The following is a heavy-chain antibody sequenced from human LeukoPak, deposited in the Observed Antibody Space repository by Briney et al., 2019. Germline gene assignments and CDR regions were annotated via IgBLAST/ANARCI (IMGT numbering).Heavy chain of an antibody. V-gene: IGHV3-9*01. Sequence: GGSLRLSCAATGFTFDGYAMHWVRQAPGKGLEWVSGISWNSGSIGYADSVKGRFTISRDNAKNSLYLQMNSLRAEDTALYYCAKDGLTRTTVTTFSDYWGQGTLVTVSS. CDR1: GFTFDGYA. CDR2: ISWNSGSI. D-gene: IGHD4-17*01. J-gene: IGHJ4*02. CDR3: AKDGLTRTTVTTFSDY.